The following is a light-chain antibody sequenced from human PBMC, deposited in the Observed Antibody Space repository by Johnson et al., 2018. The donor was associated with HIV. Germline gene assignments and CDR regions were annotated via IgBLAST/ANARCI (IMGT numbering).Light chain of an antibody. CDR2: ENN. J-gene: IGLJ1*01. CDR3: GTWDSSLSAGGANYV. Sequence: QSVLTQPPSVSAAPGQKVTISCSGSSSNIGNNYVSWYQQLPGTAPKLLIYENNKRPSGIPDRFSASKSGTSATLGITGLQTGDEADYYCGTWDSSLSAGGANYVFGTGTKVTVL. V-gene: IGLV1-51*02. CDR1: SSNIGNNY.